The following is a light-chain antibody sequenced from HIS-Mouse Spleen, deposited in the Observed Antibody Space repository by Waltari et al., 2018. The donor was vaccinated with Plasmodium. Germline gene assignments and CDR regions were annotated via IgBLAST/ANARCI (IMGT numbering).Light chain of an antibody. CDR3: QQYNSYWT. V-gene: IGKV1-5*03. Sequence: DIQMTQSPSPLSASVGDRVTITCRASQSISSWLAWYQQKPGKDPNLLIYKASSLESGVPSRFSGSGSGTEFTLTISSLQPDDFATYYCQQYNSYWTFGQGTKVEIK. J-gene: IGKJ1*01. CDR1: QSISSW. CDR2: KAS.